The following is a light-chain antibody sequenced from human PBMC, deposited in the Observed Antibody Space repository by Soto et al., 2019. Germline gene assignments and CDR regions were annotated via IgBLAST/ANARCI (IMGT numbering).Light chain of an antibody. CDR1: TGAVTSGHF. Sequence: QAVVTQEPSLTVSPGGTVTLTCGSSTGAVTSGHFPYWFQQKPGQAPRTLIYDATNKHSWTPARFSGSLLGDKAALTLSGAQPEDEAEYYCLLSYSGARVFGGGTQLTVL. CDR3: LLSYSGARV. J-gene: IGLJ2*01. CDR2: DAT. V-gene: IGLV7-46*01.